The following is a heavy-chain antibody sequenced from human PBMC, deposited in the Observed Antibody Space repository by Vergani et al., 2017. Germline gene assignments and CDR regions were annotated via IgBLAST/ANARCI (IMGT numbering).Heavy chain of an antibody. CDR2: IYTSGST. Sequence: QVQLPESGPGLVKPSQTLSLTCTVSGGSISSGSYYWSWIRQPAGKGLEWIGRIYTSGSTNYNPSLKSRVTISVDTSKNQFSLKLSSVTAADTAVYYCARGPRWYSSGWYYFDYWGQGTLVTVSS. J-gene: IGHJ4*02. CDR1: GGSISSGSYY. CDR3: ARGPRWYSSGWYYFDY. D-gene: IGHD6-19*01. V-gene: IGHV4-61*02.